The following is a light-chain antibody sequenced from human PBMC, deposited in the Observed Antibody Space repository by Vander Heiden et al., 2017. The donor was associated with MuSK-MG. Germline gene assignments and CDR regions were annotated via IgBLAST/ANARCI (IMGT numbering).Light chain of an antibody. CDR3: KKDGRTPHH. Sequence: LLTHPPYTLSSPPGQRAPFPCRASQSVRNSSSARYLDWYQQKPGQAPRLLIYGASKRATGIPDRFSGTGSGTDFTLTISRLEPEDFAVYYCKKDGRTPHHFGQGTRLEIK. J-gene: IGKJ5*01. CDR2: GAS. V-gene: IGKV3-20*01. CDR1: QSVRNSS.